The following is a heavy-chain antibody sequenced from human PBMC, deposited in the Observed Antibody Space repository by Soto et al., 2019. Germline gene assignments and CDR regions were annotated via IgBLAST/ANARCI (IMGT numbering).Heavy chain of an antibody. J-gene: IGHJ6*03. D-gene: IGHD5-12*01. CDR3: ARDTRDGYKNYYYYYMDV. V-gene: IGHV3-66*01. Sequence: PGGSLRLSCAASGFTVSSNYMSWVRQAPWKGLEWVSVIYSGGSTYYADSVKGRFTISRDNSKNTLYLQMNSLRAEDTAVYYCARDTRDGYKNYYYYYMDVWGKGTTVTVSS. CDR2: IYSGGST. CDR1: GFTVSSNY.